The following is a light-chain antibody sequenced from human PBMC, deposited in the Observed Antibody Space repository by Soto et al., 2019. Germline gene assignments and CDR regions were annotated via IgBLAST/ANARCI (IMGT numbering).Light chain of an antibody. J-gene: IGKJ5*01. V-gene: IGKV3-11*01. CDR3: QQGGNWPLT. CDR1: QSVSSN. CDR2: DAS. Sequence: EIVLTQSPATLSLSPGERATVSCRASQSVSSNLAWYQQKRGQAPRLLIYDASSRASGIPARFSGSGSGTDFTLTISSLEPEDFAVYYCQQGGNWPLTFGQGTRLEIK.